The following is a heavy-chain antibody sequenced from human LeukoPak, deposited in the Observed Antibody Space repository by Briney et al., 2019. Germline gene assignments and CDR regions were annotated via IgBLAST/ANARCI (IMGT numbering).Heavy chain of an antibody. CDR2: ISSSGSSI. J-gene: IGHJ6*02. Sequence: GGSLRLSCVASEFTFSDYYMTWIRQAPGKGLEWVSYISSSGSSISYADSVKGRFTISRDNAKNSLSLQMNSLRAEDTAVYYCARGYTDLGGDYAMDVWGQGTTVTVSS. CDR1: EFTFSDYY. V-gene: IGHV3-11*01. D-gene: IGHD5-18*01. CDR3: ARGYTDLGGDYAMDV.